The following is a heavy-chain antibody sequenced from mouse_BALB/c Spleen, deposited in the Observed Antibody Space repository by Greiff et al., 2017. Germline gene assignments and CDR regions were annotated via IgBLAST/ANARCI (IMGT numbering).Heavy chain of an antibody. Sequence: DVKLQESGPGLVKPSQSLSLTCTVTGYSITSDYAWNWIRQFPGNKLEWMGYISYSGSTSYNPSLKSRISITRDTSKNQFFLQLNSVTTEDTATYYCGGGTPYWGQGTLVTVSA. D-gene: IGHD4-1*01. J-gene: IGHJ3*01. CDR3: GGGTPY. CDR2: ISYSGST. CDR1: GYSITSDYA. V-gene: IGHV3-2*02.